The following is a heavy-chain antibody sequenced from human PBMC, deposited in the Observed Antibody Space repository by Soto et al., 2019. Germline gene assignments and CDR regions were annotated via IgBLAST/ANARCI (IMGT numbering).Heavy chain of an antibody. Sequence: SGPTLVNPTQTLTLTCTFSGFSLSTSGVGVGWIRQPPGKALEWLALIYWDDDKRYSPSLKSRLTITKDTSKNQVVLTMTNMDPVDTATYYCARTSSVRIAVAGTDYYYYYGMDVWGQGTTVTVSS. D-gene: IGHD6-19*01. CDR1: GFSLSTSGVG. CDR2: IYWDDDK. V-gene: IGHV2-5*02. CDR3: ARTSSVRIAVAGTDYYYYYGMDV. J-gene: IGHJ6*02.